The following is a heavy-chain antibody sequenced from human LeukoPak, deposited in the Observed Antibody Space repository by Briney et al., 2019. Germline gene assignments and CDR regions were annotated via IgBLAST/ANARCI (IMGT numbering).Heavy chain of an antibody. CDR1: GFTFSSYG. D-gene: IGHD1-26*01. CDR3: AKDRSGGKMHYFDY. Sequence: GGSLRLSCAASGFTFSSYGMHWVRQAPGKGLEWVAVISYDGSNKYYADSVKGRFTISRDNSKNTLYPQMNSLRAEDTAVYYCAKDRSGGKMHYFDYWGQGTLVTVSS. V-gene: IGHV3-30*18. J-gene: IGHJ4*02. CDR2: ISYDGSNK.